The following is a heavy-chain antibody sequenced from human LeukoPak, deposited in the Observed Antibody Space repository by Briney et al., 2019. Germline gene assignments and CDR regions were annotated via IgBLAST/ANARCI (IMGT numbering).Heavy chain of an antibody. D-gene: IGHD3-10*01. J-gene: IGHJ4*02. CDR1: GFTFSSYW. Sequence: PGGSLRLSCAASGFTFSSYWMSWVRQAPGKGLEWVGRIKSKTDGGTTDYAAPVKGRFTISRDDSKNTLYLQMNSLKTEDTAVYYCTSKTYYYGSGSYDWGQGTLVTVSS. CDR3: TSKTYYYGSGSYD. CDR2: IKSKTDGGTT. V-gene: IGHV3-15*01.